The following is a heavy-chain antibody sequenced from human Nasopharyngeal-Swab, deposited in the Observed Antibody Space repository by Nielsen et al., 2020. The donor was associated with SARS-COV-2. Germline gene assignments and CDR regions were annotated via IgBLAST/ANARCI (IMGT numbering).Heavy chain of an antibody. CDR2: ISSSSSYI. CDR3: ASDYGGNQPIFDY. D-gene: IGHD4-23*01. V-gene: IGHV3-21*01. Sequence: GGSLRLSCAASGFTFSSYSMNWVRQAPGKGLEWVSSISSSSSYIYYADSVKGRFTISRDNAKNSLYLQMNSLGAEDTAVYYCASDYGGNQPIFDYWGQGTLVTVSS. J-gene: IGHJ4*02. CDR1: GFTFSSYS.